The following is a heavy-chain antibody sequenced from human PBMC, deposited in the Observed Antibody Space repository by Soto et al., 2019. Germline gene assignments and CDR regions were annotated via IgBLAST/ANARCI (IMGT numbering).Heavy chain of an antibody. CDR1: GYSFISYW. CDR2: FYPGDSTS. CDR3: ARIIGYCRNNDCSWTFDV. D-gene: IGHD2-15*01. J-gene: IGHJ3*01. Sequence: GESLKISCKTSGYSFISYWVAWVRQLPGKGLEWMGTFYPGDSTSTYSPSFQGQVTISVDTSITTAYLQLNSLRASDTAMYYCARIIGYCRNNDCSWTFDVWGQGTMVTVSS. V-gene: IGHV5-51*01.